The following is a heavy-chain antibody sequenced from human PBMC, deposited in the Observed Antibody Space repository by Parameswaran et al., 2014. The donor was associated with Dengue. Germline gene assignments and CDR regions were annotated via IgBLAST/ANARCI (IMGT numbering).Heavy chain of an antibody. V-gene: IGHV3-21*01. D-gene: IGHD6-13*01. J-gene: IGHJ6*02. Sequence: VRQMPGKGLEWVSSISSSSTYKYYVDSVKGRFTISRDNAQNSLDLQMNSLRAEDTAVYYCVRDRNPRGIAATKKWTFQYGMDVWGQGTTVTVSS. CDR3: VRDRNPRGIAATKKWTFQYGMDV. CDR2: ISSSSTYK.